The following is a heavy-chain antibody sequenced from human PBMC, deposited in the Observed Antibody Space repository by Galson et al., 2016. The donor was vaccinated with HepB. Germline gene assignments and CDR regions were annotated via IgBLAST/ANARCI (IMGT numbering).Heavy chain of an antibody. Sequence: SETLSLTCTVSGGSISTYYWSWIRQPPGKSLEWIGYIHYSGTTNYNPSLKTRVTISVDPSQNQFSLNLTSVTAADTAAYYCARAPDSGFDVYGWSHWGQGALVSVSS. D-gene: IGHD5-12*01. J-gene: IGHJ4*02. CDR2: IHYSGTT. CDR1: GGSISTYY. V-gene: IGHV4-59*12. CDR3: ARAPDSGFDVYGWSH.